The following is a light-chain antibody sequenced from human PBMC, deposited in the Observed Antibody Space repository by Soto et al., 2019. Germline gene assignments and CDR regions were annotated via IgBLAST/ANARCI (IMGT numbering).Light chain of an antibody. CDR1: QGIGTW. CDR3: QQTNSFPIT. J-gene: IGKJ5*01. V-gene: IGKV1D-12*01. CDR2: GAT. Sequence: DVQVTQSPSFVSASVGDRVTITCRASQGIGTWLAWYQVKPGKAPNLLIYGATNLQSGVPSRFSGSGLGTHFTLTIFNLQPEDFATYYCQQTNSFPITFGQGTRPDI.